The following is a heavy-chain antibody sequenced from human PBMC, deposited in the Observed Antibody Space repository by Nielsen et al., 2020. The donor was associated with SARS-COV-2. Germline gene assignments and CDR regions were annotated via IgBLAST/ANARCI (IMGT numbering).Heavy chain of an antibody. CDR1: GFTFSSYW. Sequence: GGSLRLSCAASGFTFSSYWMSWVRQAPGKGLEWVANIKQDGSEKYYVDSVKGRFTISRDNAKNSLYLQMNSLRAEDTAVYYCARGYSGYDDAFDIWGQGTMVTVSS. D-gene: IGHD5-12*01. V-gene: IGHV3-7*01. CDR3: ARGYSGYDDAFDI. CDR2: IKQDGSEK. J-gene: IGHJ3*02.